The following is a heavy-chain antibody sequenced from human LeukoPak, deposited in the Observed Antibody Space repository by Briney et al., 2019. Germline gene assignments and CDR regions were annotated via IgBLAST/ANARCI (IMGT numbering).Heavy chain of an antibody. D-gene: IGHD2-2*01. CDR1: GNYW. Sequence: GESLRLSCAASGNYWMHWVRQAPGKGLVWVSHINSDGSWTTYVDSVKGRFTISKDNAKNMVYLQMNNLRAEDTAVYYCVSFYETYWGRGTLVTVSS. CDR2: INSDGSWT. J-gene: IGHJ4*02. CDR3: VSFYETY. V-gene: IGHV3-74*01.